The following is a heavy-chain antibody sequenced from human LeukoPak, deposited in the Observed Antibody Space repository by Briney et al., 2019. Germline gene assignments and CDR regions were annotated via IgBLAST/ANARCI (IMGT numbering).Heavy chain of an antibody. CDR3: AREAKSWELLANAFDI. CDR1: GYSISSGHW. D-gene: IGHD1-26*01. J-gene: IGHJ3*02. V-gene: IGHV4-4*02. Sequence: SGTLSLTCAVSGYSISSGHWWSWVRQPPGKGLEWIGEIHHGGSTNYNPSLKSQVTISVDKSKNQFSLKLDSVTAADTAVYYCAREAKSWELLANAFDIWGQGTMVTVSS. CDR2: IHHGGST.